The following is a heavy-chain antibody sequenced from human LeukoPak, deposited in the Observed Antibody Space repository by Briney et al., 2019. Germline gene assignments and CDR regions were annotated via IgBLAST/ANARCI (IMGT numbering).Heavy chain of an antibody. CDR2: ISGSGGST. Sequence: GGSLRLSCAASGFTFSSYAMSWVRQAPGKGLEWVSAISGSGGSTYYADSVKGRFTISRDNSKNTLYLQMNSLRAEDTAVYYCANYQPRGPGYFCYTSCRSQSRYYYYGIDVWGQGTTVTVSS. V-gene: IGHV3-23*01. CDR3: ANYQPRGPGYFCYTSCRSQSRYYYYGIDV. CDR1: GFTFSSYA. J-gene: IGHJ6*02. D-gene: IGHD2-2*01.